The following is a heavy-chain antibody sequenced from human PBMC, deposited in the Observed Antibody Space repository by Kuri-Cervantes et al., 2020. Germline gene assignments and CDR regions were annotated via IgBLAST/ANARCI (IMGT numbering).Heavy chain of an antibody. Sequence: SETLSLTCTVSGGSISSYYWSWIRQPPGKGLEWIGYIYYSGSTNYNPSLKSRVTISVDTSKNQFSLKLSSVTAADTAVYYCAREGLGSWTRDYYYGMDVWGQGTTVTVSS. CDR2: IYYSGST. V-gene: IGHV4-59*01. CDR1: GGSISSYY. J-gene: IGHJ6*02. D-gene: IGHD6-13*01. CDR3: AREGLGSWTRDYYYGMDV.